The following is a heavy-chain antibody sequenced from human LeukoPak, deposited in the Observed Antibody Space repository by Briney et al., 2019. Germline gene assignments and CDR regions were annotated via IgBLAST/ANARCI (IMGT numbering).Heavy chain of an antibody. CDR3: ARSGARGYNYYWFDP. V-gene: IGHV1-46*01. CDR2: INPSGGST. J-gene: IGHJ5*02. CDR1: GYTFTSYY. Sequence: ASVKVSCKASGYTFTSYYMHWVRQAPGQGLEWMGIINPSGGSTSYAQKFQGRVTMTRDTSTSTVYMELSSLRSEDTAVYYCARSGARGYNYYWFDPWGQGTLVTVSS. D-gene: IGHD5-24*01.